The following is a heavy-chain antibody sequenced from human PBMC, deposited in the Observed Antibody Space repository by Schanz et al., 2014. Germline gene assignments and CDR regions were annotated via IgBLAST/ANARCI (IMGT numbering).Heavy chain of an antibody. V-gene: IGHV3-48*02. J-gene: IGHJ3*02. CDR1: GFTFSGFG. D-gene: IGHD1-1*01. CDR3: ARDRWDWNNAFDI. Sequence: EVQLVESGGGLGQPGGSLRLSCAASGFTFSGFGMNWVRQAPGKGLEWVSYISSGSTTIIYADSLKGRFTISRDNAKNSLYLQMNSLRDEDTALYYCARDRWDWNNAFDIWGQGTMVTVSS. CDR2: ISSGSTTI.